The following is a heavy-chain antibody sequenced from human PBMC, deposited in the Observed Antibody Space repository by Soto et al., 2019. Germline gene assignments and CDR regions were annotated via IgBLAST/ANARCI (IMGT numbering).Heavy chain of an antibody. J-gene: IGHJ4*02. Sequence: QVQLVESGGGVVQPGRSLRLSCAASGFTFSSYGMHWVRQAPGKGLEWVAVISYDGSNKYYADSVKGRFTISRDNSKNTLYLQMNSLRAEDTAVYYCAKIGHDYGDSRDYWGRGTLVTVSS. V-gene: IGHV3-30*18. CDR1: GFTFSSYG. CDR3: AKIGHDYGDSRDY. CDR2: ISYDGSNK. D-gene: IGHD4-17*01.